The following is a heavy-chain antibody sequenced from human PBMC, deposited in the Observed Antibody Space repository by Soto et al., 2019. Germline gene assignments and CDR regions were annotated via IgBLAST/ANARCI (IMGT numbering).Heavy chain of an antibody. V-gene: IGHV1-69*13. CDR2: IIPIFGTA. J-gene: IGHJ6*02. D-gene: IGHD1-26*01. CDR1: GGTFSSYA. CDR3: ARDRRVGATYYYGMDV. Sequence: SVKVSCKASGGTFSSYAISWVRQAPGQGLEWMGGIIPIFGTANYAQKFQGRVTITADESTSTAYMELSSLRSEDTAVYYCARDRRVGATYYYGMDVWGQGTTVTVSS.